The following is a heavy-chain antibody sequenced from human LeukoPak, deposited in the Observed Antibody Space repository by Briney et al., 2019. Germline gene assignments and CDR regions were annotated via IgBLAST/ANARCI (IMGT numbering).Heavy chain of an antibody. D-gene: IGHD2-21*02. Sequence: MSSETLSLTCTVSGGSISGYYWSWIRQPPGKGLEWIGYIYFSGSTKYNPSLKSRVTISVDTSKNQFSLKLSSVTAADTAVYYCASTRDEGMGAYCGGDCGRMDVWGQGTTVTVSS. CDR3: ASTRDEGMGAYCGGDCGRMDV. J-gene: IGHJ6*02. CDR2: IYFSGST. V-gene: IGHV4-59*12. CDR1: GGSISGYY.